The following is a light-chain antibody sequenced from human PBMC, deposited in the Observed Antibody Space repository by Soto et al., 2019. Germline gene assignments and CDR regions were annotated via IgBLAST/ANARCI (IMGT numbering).Light chain of an antibody. Sequence: EIVLTQSPATLSLSPGERATLSCRASQSVSNYLAWYQQKPGQAPRLLIYDASNRATGILARFSGSGSGTDFTLTISSLEPEDFAVYYCQQRSNWPLLTFGGGTKVEIK. CDR2: DAS. V-gene: IGKV3-11*01. CDR1: QSVSNY. CDR3: QQRSNWPLLT. J-gene: IGKJ4*01.